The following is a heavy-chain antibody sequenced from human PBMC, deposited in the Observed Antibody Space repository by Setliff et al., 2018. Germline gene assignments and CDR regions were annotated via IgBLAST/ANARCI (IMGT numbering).Heavy chain of an antibody. V-gene: IGHV3-11*04. CDR1: GFTFTNYA. CDR3: ARDTMVRGVIIPGMDY. J-gene: IGHJ4*02. D-gene: IGHD3-10*01. CDR2: ISSSGSTI. Sequence: PGGSLRLSCAASGFTFTNYAMTWIRQAPGKGLEWVSYISSSGSTIYYADSVKGRFTISRDNAKNSLYLQMNSLRAEDTAVYYCARDTMVRGVIIPGMDYWGQGTLVTVSS.